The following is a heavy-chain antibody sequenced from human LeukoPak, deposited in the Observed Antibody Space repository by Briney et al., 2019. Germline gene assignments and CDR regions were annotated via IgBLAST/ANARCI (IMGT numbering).Heavy chain of an antibody. CDR1: GFTFSSYS. V-gene: IGHV3-21*04. Sequence: GGSLSLSCADSGFTFSSYSMNWVRQAPAKGLEWVSSISSSSSYIYYADSVKGRFTISRHNAKNSLYLQMNSLRAEDTALYYCARRDYYGSDSPDYWGQGTLVTVSS. D-gene: IGHD3-10*01. J-gene: IGHJ4*02. CDR2: ISSSSSYI. CDR3: ARRDYYGSDSPDY.